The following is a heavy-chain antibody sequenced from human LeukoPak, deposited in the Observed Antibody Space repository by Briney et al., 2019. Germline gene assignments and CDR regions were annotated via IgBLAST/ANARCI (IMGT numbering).Heavy chain of an antibody. J-gene: IGHJ4*02. V-gene: IGHV3-15*01. D-gene: IGHD4-17*01. Sequence: GGSLRLSCAASGLTFTDAWMSWARQAPGKGLEWVARIKSKAAGGTTDYAAPVKGRFTISRDDSKDTLYLQMNSLKTEDIAVYYCATEYYGAYNYWGQGALVTVSS. CDR1: GLTFTDAW. CDR3: ATEYYGAYNY. CDR2: IKSKAAGGTT.